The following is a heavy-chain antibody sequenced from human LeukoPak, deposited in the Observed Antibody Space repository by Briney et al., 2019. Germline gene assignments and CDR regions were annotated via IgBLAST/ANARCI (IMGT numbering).Heavy chain of an antibody. CDR1: GYTFSRLG. Sequence: ASVKVSCKASGYTFSRLGITWVRQAPGQGHEWVGIINPSGGSTSYAQKFQGRVTMTRDTSTSTVYMELSSLRSEDTAVYYCARSSGRSPNREYMDVWGKGTTVTVSS. J-gene: IGHJ6*03. D-gene: IGHD1-14*01. CDR3: ARSSGRSPNREYMDV. V-gene: IGHV1-46*01. CDR2: INPSGGST.